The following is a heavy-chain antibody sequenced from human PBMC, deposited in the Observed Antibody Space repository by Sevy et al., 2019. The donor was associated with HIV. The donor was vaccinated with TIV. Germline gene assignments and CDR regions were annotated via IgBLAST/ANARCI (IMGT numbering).Heavy chain of an antibody. D-gene: IGHD2-21*01. CDR2: FDEDGEI. CDR1: GNTLSELS. J-gene: IGHJ4*02. CDR3: ATPIVVGRDY. V-gene: IGHV1-24*01. Sequence: ASVKVSCKVSGNTLSELSIHWVRQAPGKGLEWMGGFDEDGEILYAQKFQDRVIMTEEISTDTAYMGLSSLRSEDTAVYYCATPIVVGRDYWGQGTLVTVSS.